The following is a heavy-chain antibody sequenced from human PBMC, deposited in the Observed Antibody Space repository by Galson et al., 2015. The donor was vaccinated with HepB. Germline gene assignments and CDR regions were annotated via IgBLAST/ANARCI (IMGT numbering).Heavy chain of an antibody. Sequence: SLRLSCAASGFTFSSYAMSWVRQAPGKGLEWVSAISGSGGSTYYADSVKGRLTISRDNSKNTLFLQMNSLRAEDTAVYSCARRCGGDCHDAYDIWGQGTMVTVSS. CDR3: ARRCGGDCHDAYDI. CDR2: ISGSGGST. J-gene: IGHJ3*02. CDR1: GFTFSSYA. V-gene: IGHV3-23*01. D-gene: IGHD2-21*02.